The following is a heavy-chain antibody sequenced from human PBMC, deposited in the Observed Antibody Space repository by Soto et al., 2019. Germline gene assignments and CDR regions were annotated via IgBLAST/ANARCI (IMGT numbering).Heavy chain of an antibody. Sequence: QVQLVQSGAEVKKPGASVKVSCKASGYTFTSYAMHWVRQAPGQRLEWMGWINAGNGNTKYSQKFQGRVTITRDTSASTAYMELSSLRSEDTAVYYCARGRIVVVPAAQSDAFDIWGQGTMVTVSS. CDR1: GYTFTSYA. D-gene: IGHD2-2*01. CDR3: ARGRIVVVPAAQSDAFDI. J-gene: IGHJ3*02. V-gene: IGHV1-3*01. CDR2: INAGNGNT.